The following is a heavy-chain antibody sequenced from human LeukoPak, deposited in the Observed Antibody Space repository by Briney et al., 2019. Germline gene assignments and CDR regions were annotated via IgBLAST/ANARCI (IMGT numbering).Heavy chain of an antibody. CDR1: GFTFSSYE. J-gene: IGHJ4*02. CDR3: AKERGATKRYCSDPSCYAQPDY. Sequence: PGGSLRLSCAASGFTFSSYEMNWVRQAPGKGLEWVAFIRYDGNNKYYSDSVKGRFTISRDNSKNTVYLQMNSLRDDDTAVHYCAKERGATKRYCSDPSCYAQPDYWGQGTLVTVSS. CDR2: IRYDGNNK. D-gene: IGHD2-2*01. V-gene: IGHV3-30*02.